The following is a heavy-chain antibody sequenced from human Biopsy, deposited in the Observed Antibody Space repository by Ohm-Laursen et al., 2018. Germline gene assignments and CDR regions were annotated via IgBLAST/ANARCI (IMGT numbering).Heavy chain of an antibody. V-gene: IGHV3-48*04. Sequence: GSLRLSCTASGFSFSSYSMNWARQAPGKGLEWVSYTDTTSGTKFYADSVKGRFTISRDNAKNSLYLQMNSLRVEDTAVYYCARSVGIMAAPIDYWGQGTLVTVSS. CDR1: GFSFSSYS. D-gene: IGHD3-16*01. J-gene: IGHJ4*02. CDR2: TDTTSGTK. CDR3: ARSVGIMAAPIDY.